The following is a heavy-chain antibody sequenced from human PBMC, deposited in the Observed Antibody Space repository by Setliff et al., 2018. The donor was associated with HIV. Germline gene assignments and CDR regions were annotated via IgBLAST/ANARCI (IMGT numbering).Heavy chain of an antibody. CDR3: ARSDNFSFGSAGSNNVGLDCFDI. Sequence: SETLSLTCTVSGGSIRNYYWNWIRQPPGKGLEWIGYIYYTGSTNYDPSLQRRVTISLDTPKDQFSLKLSSVTAADTALYYCARSDNFSFGSAGSNNVGLDCFDIWGQGTMVTVSS. CDR2: IYYTGST. J-gene: IGHJ3*02. D-gene: IGHD3-10*01. V-gene: IGHV4-59*01. CDR1: GGSIRNYY.